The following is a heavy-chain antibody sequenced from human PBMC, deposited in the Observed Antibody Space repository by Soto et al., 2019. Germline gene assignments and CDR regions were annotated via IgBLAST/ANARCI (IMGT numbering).Heavy chain of an antibody. Sequence: EVQLVESGGGLVQPGGSLRVSCAASGFTFSNYWMSWVRQAPGKGLEWVANIKQDGSEKWYVDSVKGRFTISRDNAKKSLFLQMNSLRVEDTAVYYCARGDYHDNSGPFSDAFDVWGQGTMVTVSS. D-gene: IGHD3-22*01. CDR3: ARGDYHDNSGPFSDAFDV. V-gene: IGHV3-7*04. J-gene: IGHJ3*01. CDR2: IKQDGSEK. CDR1: GFTFSNYW.